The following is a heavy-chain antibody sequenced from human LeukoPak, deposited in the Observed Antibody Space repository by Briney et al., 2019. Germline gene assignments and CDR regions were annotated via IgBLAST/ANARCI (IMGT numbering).Heavy chain of an antibody. Sequence: QPGGSLRLSCAASGLTLGSYWMSWVRQPPGKGLEWVANIKQDGSAKYYVDSVKGRFPITGDNANNSLYLQMNSLRADDPAVYYCARDGIVIVPAAIHEEGYYYCSGIDVWGQGTTGTVSS. CDR1: GLTLGSYW. D-gene: IGHD2-2*02. CDR3: ARDGIVIVPAAIHEEGYYYCSGIDV. V-gene: IGHV3-7*01. CDR2: IKQDGSAK. J-gene: IGHJ6*02.